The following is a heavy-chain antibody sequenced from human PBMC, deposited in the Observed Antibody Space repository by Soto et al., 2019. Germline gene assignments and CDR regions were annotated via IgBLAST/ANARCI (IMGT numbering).Heavy chain of an antibody. CDR1: GFTFSSYA. CDR2: ISGSGSST. V-gene: IGHV3-23*01. D-gene: IGHD3-10*01. J-gene: IGHJ4*02. CDR3: AKDPLLWFGELLSPTKYYFDY. Sequence: GGSLRLSCAASGFTFSSYAMSWVRQAPGKGLEWVSAISGSGSSTYYADSVKGRFTISRDNSKNTLYLQMNSLRAEDTAVYYCAKDPLLWFGELLSPTKYYFDYWGQGTLVTVSS.